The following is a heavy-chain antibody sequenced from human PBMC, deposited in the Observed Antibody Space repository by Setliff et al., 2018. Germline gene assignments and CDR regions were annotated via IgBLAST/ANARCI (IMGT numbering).Heavy chain of an antibody. CDR3: ARGRGPDIVVTIPGDY. J-gene: IGHJ4*02. D-gene: IGHD2-15*01. CDR1: GLTFTTFS. Sequence: ASVKVSCKASGLTFTTFSISWVRQAPGQGLEWMGWITNYNGKTDYAQKFQDRVILTTDTSTNTAYMELRNLRPDDKAIYYCARGRGPDIVVTIPGDYWGQGTQVTVSS. V-gene: IGHV1-18*01. CDR2: ITNYNGKT.